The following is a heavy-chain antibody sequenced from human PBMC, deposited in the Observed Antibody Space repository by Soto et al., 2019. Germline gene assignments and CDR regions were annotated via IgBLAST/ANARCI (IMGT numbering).Heavy chain of an antibody. CDR1: GQSFSGHS. D-gene: IGHD1-1*01. J-gene: IGHJ4*02. Sequence: QVQLQQWGAGLVKPSETLSLSCAVYGQSFSGHSWAWIRQPPGKGLEWIGEINESGSTYYNPSLKSRFTISTDTSKNQFSLKLSSVSAADTAAYFCARGSGIVALPGELEDVKYDYWGQGTLVNVYS. CDR3: ARGSGIVALPGELEDVKYDY. CDR2: INESGST. V-gene: IGHV4-34*01.